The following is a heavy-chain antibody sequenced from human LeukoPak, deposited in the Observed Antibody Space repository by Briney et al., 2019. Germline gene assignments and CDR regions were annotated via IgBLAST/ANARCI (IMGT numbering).Heavy chain of an antibody. D-gene: IGHD1-26*01. Sequence: GASVKVSCKASGGTFSSYAISWVRQAPGQGLEWMGGIIPIFGTANYAQKFQGRVTITADESTSTAYMELSSLRSEDTAVYYCARVPFGGSYYYFDHWGQGTLVTVSS. J-gene: IGHJ4*02. CDR1: GGTFSSYA. V-gene: IGHV1-69*13. CDR3: ARVPFGGSYYYFDH. CDR2: IIPIFGTA.